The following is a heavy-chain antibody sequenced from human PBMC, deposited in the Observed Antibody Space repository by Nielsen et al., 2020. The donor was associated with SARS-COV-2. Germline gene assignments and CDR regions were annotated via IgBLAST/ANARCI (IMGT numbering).Heavy chain of an antibody. CDR1: GFPLTTSGMC. Sequence: SGPTLVKPTQTLTLTCTFSGFPLTTSGMCVTWIRKPPGKALEWLARIDWDDDEYYSASLKTRLTISKDTSKNQVVLTMTNMDPVDTATYYCVRMAPSGGRYNDCYSVLLDYWGQGILVTVSS. CDR3: VRMAPSGGRYNDCYSVLLDY. V-gene: IGHV2-70*11. D-gene: IGHD2-21*02. J-gene: IGHJ4*02. CDR2: IDWDDDE.